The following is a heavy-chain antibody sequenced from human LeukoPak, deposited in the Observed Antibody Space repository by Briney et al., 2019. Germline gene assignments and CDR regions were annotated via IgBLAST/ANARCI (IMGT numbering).Heavy chain of an antibody. J-gene: IGHJ4*02. CDR1: GFTFSSYA. CDR2: ISYDGSNK. CDR3: ARGSRLRFLEWLLWRALDY. Sequence: PGGSLRLSCAASGFTFSSYAMHWVRQAPGKGLEWVAVISYDGSNKYYADSVKGRFTISRDNSKNTLYLQMNSLRAEDTAVYYCARGSRLRFLEWLLWRALDYWGQGTLVTVSS. D-gene: IGHD3-3*01. V-gene: IGHV3-30*01.